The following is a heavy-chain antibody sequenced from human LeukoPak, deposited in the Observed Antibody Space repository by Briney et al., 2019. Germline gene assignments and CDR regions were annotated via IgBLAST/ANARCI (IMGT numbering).Heavy chain of an antibody. CDR2: INYSGST. CDR1: GGSLSTYY. CDR3: GRSLSSAWYYFAY. D-gene: IGHD6-19*01. Sequence: PSETLSLTCTVSGGSLSTYYWSWIRQPPGKGLEWIGYINYSGSTNYNPSHKSRVTISVDTSKNQFSLRLSSVTAADTAVYYCGRSLSSAWYYFAYWGQGTLVTVSS. J-gene: IGHJ4*02. V-gene: IGHV4-59*01.